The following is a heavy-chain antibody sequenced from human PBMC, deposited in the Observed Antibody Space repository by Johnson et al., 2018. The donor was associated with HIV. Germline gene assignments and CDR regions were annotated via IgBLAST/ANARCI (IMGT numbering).Heavy chain of an antibody. CDR3: ARGGSMWGRLGLGEKGGAFDI. Sequence: VQLVESGGGLVQPGGSLRLSCAASRFTFSRYWMSWVRQAPGKGLEWVANIKQDGSEKYYVDSVKGRFTISRDNAKNSLYLQMNSLRAEDTALYYCARGGSMWGRLGLGEKGGAFDIWGQGTMVTVSS. V-gene: IGHV3-7*01. J-gene: IGHJ3*02. CDR2: IKQDGSEK. CDR1: RFTFSRYW. D-gene: IGHD3-16*01.